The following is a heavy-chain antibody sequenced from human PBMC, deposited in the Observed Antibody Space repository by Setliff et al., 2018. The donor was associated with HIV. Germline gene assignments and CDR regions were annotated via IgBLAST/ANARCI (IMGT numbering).Heavy chain of an antibody. CDR2: IIPILGVA. Sequence: SVKVSCKASRSTFNSHTINWVRQAPGQGLDWMGRIIPILGVANYAQRFQGKVTITADKSTSTAYMELTSLRFDDSAVYYCATYSNSWSPTPYYYYYGMDVWGQGTTVTVSS. J-gene: IGHJ6*02. CDR3: ATYSNSWSPTPYYYYYGMDV. CDR1: RSTFNSHT. V-gene: IGHV1-69*02. D-gene: IGHD6-13*01.